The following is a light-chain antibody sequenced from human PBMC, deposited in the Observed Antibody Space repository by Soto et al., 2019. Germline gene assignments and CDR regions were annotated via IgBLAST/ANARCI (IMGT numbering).Light chain of an antibody. Sequence: EIVLTQSPGTLSLSPGERATLSCRASQSVSNNYLAWYQQKPGQAPRLLIYGASSRATGIPDRFSGSGSGTDFTLTISRLEPEDFAVSYCPHRSNWPTFGQGTRMQI. J-gene: IGKJ5*01. V-gene: IGKV3D-20*02. CDR1: QSVSNNY. CDR3: PHRSNWPT. CDR2: GAS.